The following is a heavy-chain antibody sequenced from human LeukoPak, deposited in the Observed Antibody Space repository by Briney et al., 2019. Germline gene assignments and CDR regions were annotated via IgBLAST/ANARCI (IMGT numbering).Heavy chain of an antibody. V-gene: IGHV3-23*01. CDR2: ISGSGGST. CDR1: GFTFSSYA. CDR3: AKDPRGITMVRGVL. Sequence: GGSLRLSCAASGFTFSSYAMSWVRQAPGKGLEWVSAISGSGGSTYYADSVKGRFTISRDNSKNTLYLQMNSLRAEDTAVYYCAKDPRGITMVRGVLWGQGTLVTVSS. J-gene: IGHJ4*02. D-gene: IGHD3-10*01.